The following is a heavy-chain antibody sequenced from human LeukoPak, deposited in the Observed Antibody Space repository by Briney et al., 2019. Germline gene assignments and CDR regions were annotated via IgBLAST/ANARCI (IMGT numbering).Heavy chain of an antibody. D-gene: IGHD3-10*01. CDR3: ARDLWRNAFDI. V-gene: IGHV3-23*01. Sequence: GGSLRLSCAASGFTFSSYAMSWVRQAPGKGLEWVSAISGSGGSTYYADSVKGRFTISRDNAKNSLYLQMNSLRAEDTAVYYCARDLWRNAFDIWGQGTMVTVSS. CDR1: GFTFSSYA. J-gene: IGHJ3*02. CDR2: ISGSGGST.